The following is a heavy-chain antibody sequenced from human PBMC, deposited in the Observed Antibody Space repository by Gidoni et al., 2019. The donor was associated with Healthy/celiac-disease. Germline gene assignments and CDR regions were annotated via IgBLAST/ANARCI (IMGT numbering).Heavy chain of an antibody. D-gene: IGHD3-22*01. J-gene: IGHJ4*02. V-gene: IGHV1-46*01. CDR2: INPSGGST. CDR3: ARGRGNYYDSSGYPYYFDY. CDR1: GNTFTSYY. Sequence: QVQLVQSGAEVKKPGASVRVSCKESGNTFTSYYMHWVRQAPGQGLEWMGIINPSGGSTSYAQKFQGRVTMTRDTSTSTVYMELSSLRSEDTAVYYCARGRGNYYDSSGYPYYFDYWGQGTLVTVSS.